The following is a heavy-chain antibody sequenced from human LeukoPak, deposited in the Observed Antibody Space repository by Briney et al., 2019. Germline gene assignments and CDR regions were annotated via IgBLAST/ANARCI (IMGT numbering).Heavy chain of an antibody. CDR2: IWYDGSNR. D-gene: IGHD6-19*01. J-gene: IGHJ4*02. CDR3: AKDRLGAVAEYPDY. CDR1: GFTFSSFG. Sequence: GRSLRLSCAASGFTFSSFGMHWVRLAPGKGLEWVAVIWYDGSNRYSADSVKGRFTISRDNSKNTVYLQMNSLRADDTAKYYCAKDRLGAVAEYPDYWGQGTLVTVSS. V-gene: IGHV3-33*06.